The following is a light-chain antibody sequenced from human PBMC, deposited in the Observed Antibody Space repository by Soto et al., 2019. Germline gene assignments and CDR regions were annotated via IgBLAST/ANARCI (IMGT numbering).Light chain of an antibody. J-gene: IGKJ5*01. Sequence: IPLTQSPSSLSASVGDSVTITCRASQGISSYLAWYQQKPGKAPKLLIYAASTLQSGVPSRFSGSGSGTEFTLTISSLQPEDFATYYCQQLNSYPITFGQGKRLEIK. V-gene: IGKV1-9*01. CDR1: QGISSY. CDR2: AAS. CDR3: QQLNSYPIT.